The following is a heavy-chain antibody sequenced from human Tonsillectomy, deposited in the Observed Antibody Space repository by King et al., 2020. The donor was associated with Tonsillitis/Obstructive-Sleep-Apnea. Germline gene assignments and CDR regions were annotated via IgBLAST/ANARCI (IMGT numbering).Heavy chain of an antibody. V-gene: IGHV4-39*01. CDR2: IYYSGST. J-gene: IGHJ5*02. D-gene: IGHD3-22*01. CDR3: ASHPYYYDSNGYYNWFDP. CDR1: GGSISRSNDY. Sequence: LQLQESGPGLVKPSETLSLTCTVSGGSISRSNDYWGWIRQPPGKGLEWIGSIYYSGSTYYNPSLKSRVTLSVDTSKKQFSLKLRSVTAADTAVYYCASHPYYYDSNGYYNWFDPWGQGTRVTVSS.